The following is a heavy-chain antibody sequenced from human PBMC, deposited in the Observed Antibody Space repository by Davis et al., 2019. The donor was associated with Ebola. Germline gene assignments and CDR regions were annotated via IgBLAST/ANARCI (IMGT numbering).Heavy chain of an antibody. V-gene: IGHV3-15*01. D-gene: IGHD3-3*01. CDR3: ASITIFGVPDV. J-gene: IGHJ6*02. Sequence: PGGSLRLSCAASGFTFSNAWMSWVRQAPGKGLEWVGRIKSKTDGGTTDYAAPVKGRFTISRDNSKNTLYLQMNSLRAEDTAVYYCASITIFGVPDVWGQGTTVTVSS. CDR2: IKSKTDGGTT. CDR1: GFTFSNAW.